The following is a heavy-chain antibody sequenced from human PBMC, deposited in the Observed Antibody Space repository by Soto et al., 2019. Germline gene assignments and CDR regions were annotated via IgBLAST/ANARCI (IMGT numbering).Heavy chain of an antibody. V-gene: IGHV4-34*01. D-gene: IGHD3-10*01. CDR2: INHSGST. Sequence: SETLSLTCAVYGGSFSGYYWSWIRQPPGKGLEWIGEINHSGSTNYNPSLKSRVTISVDTSKNQFSLKLSSVTAADTAVYYCARGQVLPLRFDYWGQGTLVTV. CDR1: GGSFSGYY. CDR3: ARGQVLPLRFDY. J-gene: IGHJ4*02.